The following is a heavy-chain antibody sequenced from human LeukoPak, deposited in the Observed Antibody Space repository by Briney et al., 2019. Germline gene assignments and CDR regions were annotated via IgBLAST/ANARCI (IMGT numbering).Heavy chain of an antibody. D-gene: IGHD6-19*01. V-gene: IGHV1-69*01. CDR1: GGTFSSYA. Sequence: ASVKVSCKASGGTFSSYAISWVRQAPGQGLEWMGGIIPIFGTANYVQKFQGRVTITADESTSTAYMELSNLRSDDTAVYYCARGREVAGTVSYWGQGTRVTVSS. CDR3: ARGREVAGTVSY. CDR2: IIPIFGTA. J-gene: IGHJ4*02.